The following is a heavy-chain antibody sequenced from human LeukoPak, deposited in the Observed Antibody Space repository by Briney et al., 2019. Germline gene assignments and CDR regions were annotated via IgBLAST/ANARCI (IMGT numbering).Heavy chain of an antibody. Sequence: PGGSLRLSCAASGFTFRNYWMTWVRQAPGKGLEWVANIKEDGSEKYYVDSVKGRFTISRDNSKNTLYLQMNSLRAEDTAVYYCAKSRSGWILKHFQHWGQGTLVTVSS. CDR1: GFTFRNYW. J-gene: IGHJ1*01. D-gene: IGHD6-19*01. CDR3: AKSRSGWILKHFQH. V-gene: IGHV3-7*03. CDR2: IKEDGSEK.